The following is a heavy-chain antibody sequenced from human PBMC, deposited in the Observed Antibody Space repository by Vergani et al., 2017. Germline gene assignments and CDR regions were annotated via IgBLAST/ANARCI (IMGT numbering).Heavy chain of an antibody. V-gene: IGHV4-30-4*08. J-gene: IGHJ6*03. CDR3: ARGRSPINTMVRGRLPYYYMDV. D-gene: IGHD3-10*01. CDR1: GDSINSGDHY. Sequence: QVQLQESGPGLLKPSQTLSLTCTVSGDSINSGDHYWSWIRQPPGKGLEWIGYIYYSGSASYNPSLKSRLSISVDTSKNQFSLKLNSVTAADTAVYYCARGRSPINTMVRGRLPYYYMDVWGKGTTVTVSS. CDR2: IYYSGSA.